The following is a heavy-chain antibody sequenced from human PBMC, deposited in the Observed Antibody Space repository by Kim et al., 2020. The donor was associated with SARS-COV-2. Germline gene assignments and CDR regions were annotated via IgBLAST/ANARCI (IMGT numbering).Heavy chain of an antibody. CDR1: GYTFTSYG. CDR2: ISAYNGNT. D-gene: IGHD3-10*01. CDR3: ARDFGRWLQPHVPKGV. J-gene: IGHJ4*02. Sequence: ASVKVSCKASGYTFTSYGISLVRQAPGQGLEWMGWISAYNGNTNYAQKLQGRVPMTTDTSPSTAYMELRGLRPDDTAVYYCARDFGRWLQPHVPKGVWAQGTRVTVSS. V-gene: IGHV1-18*01.